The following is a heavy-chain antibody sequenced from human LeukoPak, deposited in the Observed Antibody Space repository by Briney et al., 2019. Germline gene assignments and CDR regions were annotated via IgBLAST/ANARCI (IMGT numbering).Heavy chain of an antibody. CDR2: IYSGGST. CDR3: AREDTAMVIDY. CDR1: GLTVSSNY. J-gene: IGHJ4*02. Sequence: GGSLRLSCAASGLTVSSNYMSWVRQAPGKGLEWVSVIYSGGSTYYADSVKGRFTISRDNSKNTLYLQMNSLRAEDTAVYYCAREDTAMVIDYWGQGTLVTVSS. V-gene: IGHV3-53*01. D-gene: IGHD5-18*01.